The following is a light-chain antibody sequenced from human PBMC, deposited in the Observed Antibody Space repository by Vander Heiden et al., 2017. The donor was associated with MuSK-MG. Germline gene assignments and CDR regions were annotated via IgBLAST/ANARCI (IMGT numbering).Light chain of an antibody. CDR1: QDISNY. V-gene: IGKV1-33*01. CDR2: DAS. CDR3: QQYNTLPFT. J-gene: IGKJ4*01. Sequence: DIQMPQSPSSLSASVGDIVTITCQASQDISNYLYWYQQKPGKAPKLLIYDASNLETGVPSRFSGSGSGTDFTFTISSLHPEDIATYYCQQYNTLPFTFGRGTKVEIK.